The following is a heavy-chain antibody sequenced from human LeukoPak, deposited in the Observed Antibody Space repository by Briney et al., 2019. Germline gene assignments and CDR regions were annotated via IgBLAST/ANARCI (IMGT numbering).Heavy chain of an antibody. CDR2: IRYDGSNK. V-gene: IGHV3-30*02. CDR1: GFTFSSYG. J-gene: IGHJ6*03. D-gene: IGHD2/OR15-2a*01. Sequence: AGGSLRLSCAASGFTFSSYGMHWVRQAPGKGLEWVAFIRYDGSNKYYADSVKGRFTISRDNSKNTLYLQMNSLRAEDTAVYYCAKDYLGFFGIVKVADHYYYYYMDVWGKGTTVTVSS. CDR3: AKDYLGFFGIVKVADHYYYYYMDV.